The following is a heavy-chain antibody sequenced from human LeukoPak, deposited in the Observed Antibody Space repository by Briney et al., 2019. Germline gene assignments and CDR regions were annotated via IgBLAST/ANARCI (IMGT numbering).Heavy chain of an antibody. CDR1: GYSISSGYY. J-gene: IGHJ5*02. D-gene: IGHD2-2*01. CDR2: IYHSGST. CDR3: ARDLLNRYCSSTSCPGWFDP. Sequence: SETLSLTCAVSGYSISSGYYWGWIRQPPGKGLEWIGSIYHSGSTYYNPSLKRRVTISVDTSKNQFSLKLSSVTAADTAVYYCARDLLNRYCSSTSCPGWFDPWGQGTLVTVSS. V-gene: IGHV4-38-2*02.